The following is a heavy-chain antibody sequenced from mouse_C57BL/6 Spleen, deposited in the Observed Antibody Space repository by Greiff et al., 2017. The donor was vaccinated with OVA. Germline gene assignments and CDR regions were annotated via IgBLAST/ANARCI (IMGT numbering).Heavy chain of an antibody. Sequence: EVMLVESGGGLVKPGGSLKLSCAASGFTFSDYGMHWVRQAPEKGLEWVAYISSGSSTIYYADTVKGRFTISRDNAKNTLFLQMTSLRSEDTAMYYGARGYYGSSHWYFDVWGTGTTVTVSS. CDR1: GFTFSDYG. D-gene: IGHD1-1*01. V-gene: IGHV5-17*01. CDR2: ISSGSSTI. J-gene: IGHJ1*03. CDR3: ARGYYGSSHWYFDV.